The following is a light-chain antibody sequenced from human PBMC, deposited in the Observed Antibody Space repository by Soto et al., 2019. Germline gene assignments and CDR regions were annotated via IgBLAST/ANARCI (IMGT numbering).Light chain of an antibody. V-gene: IGKV3-20*01. J-gene: IGKJ4*01. CDR1: QSLTSY. CDR3: QQYCSSLT. Sequence: EIVMTQSPATLSVSPGDTATLSCRASQSLTSYLAWYQQKPGQAPRLLIYGASSRATGIPDRFSGSGSGTDFTLTISRLEPEDFAVYYCQQYCSSLTFGGGTKVDIK. CDR2: GAS.